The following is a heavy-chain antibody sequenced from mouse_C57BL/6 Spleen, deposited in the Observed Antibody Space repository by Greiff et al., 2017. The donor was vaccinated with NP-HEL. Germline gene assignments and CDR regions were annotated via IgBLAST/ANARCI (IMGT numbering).Heavy chain of an antibody. CDR3: ARGGYRKIQLVMDY. CDR2: IHPNSGST. J-gene: IGHJ4*01. Sequence: QVQLQQPGAELVKPGASVKLSCKASGYTFTSYWMHWVKQRPGQGLEWIGMIHPNSGSTNYNEKFKSKATLTVDKSSSTAYMQLSSLTSEDAAVYYCARGGYRKIQLVMDYWGQGTSVTVSS. V-gene: IGHV1-64*01. CDR1: GYTFTSYW. D-gene: IGHD2-14*01.